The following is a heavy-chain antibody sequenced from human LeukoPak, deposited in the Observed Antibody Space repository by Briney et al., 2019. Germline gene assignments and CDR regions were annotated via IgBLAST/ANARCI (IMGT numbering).Heavy chain of an antibody. CDR2: ILHSGST. CDR1: GYSISSAYH. V-gene: IGHV4-38-2*02. Sequence: SETLSLTCAVSGYSISSAYHWGWIRQPPGKGLEWIGSILHSGSTYYNPSLKSRVTISVDTSKNHFSLKLTSVTAADTAVYYCARDRGVRGEMDFWGQETLVTVSS. J-gene: IGHJ4*02. CDR3: ARDRGVRGEMDF. D-gene: IGHD3-10*01.